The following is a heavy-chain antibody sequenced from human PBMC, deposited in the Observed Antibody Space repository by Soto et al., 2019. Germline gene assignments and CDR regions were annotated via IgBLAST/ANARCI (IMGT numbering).Heavy chain of an antibody. CDR2: IYHSGST. V-gene: IGHV4-38-2*01. CDR3: ARADHYYYYGMDV. Sequence: SETLSLTCAVSGYSISSGYYWGWIRQPPGKGLEWIGSIYHSGSTYYNPSLKSRVTISVDTSKNQFSLKLSSVTAADTAVYYCARADHYYYYGMDVWGQGTTVTVSS. CDR1: GYSISSGYY. J-gene: IGHJ6*02.